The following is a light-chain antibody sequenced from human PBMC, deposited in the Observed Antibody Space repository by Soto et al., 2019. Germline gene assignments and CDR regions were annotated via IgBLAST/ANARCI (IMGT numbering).Light chain of an antibody. CDR2: TNN. Sequence: QYVLTQPPSASGTPGQRIILSCSGSTSNIESHSVNWYQQVPGTAPKLLIITNNQRPSGAPDRFSGSKSGASASLAISGLQSEDEATYYCATWDDSRKGVFGTGTKVTVL. V-gene: IGLV1-44*01. CDR3: ATWDDSRKGV. CDR1: TSNIESHS. J-gene: IGLJ1*01.